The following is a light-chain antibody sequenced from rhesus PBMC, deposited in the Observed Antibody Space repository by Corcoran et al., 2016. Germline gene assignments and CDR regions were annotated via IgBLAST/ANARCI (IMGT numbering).Light chain of an antibody. CDR3: MQYTHIPLT. CDR1: QSLVHNNGNTY. V-gene: IGKV2-65*01. J-gene: IGKJ4*01. Sequence: DVVMTQSPLALPITPGQPASISCRSSQSLVHNNGNTYLSWFQQKPGQPPRLLIYKVSYRYSGVQDRFSGSGAGTDCTLKISRVEAEDVGIYYCMQYTHIPLTVGGGTKVEIK. CDR2: KVS.